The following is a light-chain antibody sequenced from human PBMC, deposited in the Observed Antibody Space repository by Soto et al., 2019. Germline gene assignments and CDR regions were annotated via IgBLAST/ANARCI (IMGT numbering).Light chain of an antibody. CDR2: DVS. CDR3: ISYTANSLL. CDR1: SSDVGTYNY. V-gene: IGLV2-14*03. J-gene: IGLJ2*01. Sequence: QSVLTQPASVSGSPGQSITISCTGTSSDVGTYNYVSWYQQHPGKAPKLMIYDVSIRPSGVSTRFSGSKSGNTASLTISGLQAEDEADYYCISYTANSLLFGGGTKRPS.